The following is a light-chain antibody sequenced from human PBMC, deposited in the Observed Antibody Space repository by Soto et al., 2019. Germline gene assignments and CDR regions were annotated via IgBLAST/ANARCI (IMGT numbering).Light chain of an antibody. CDR2: GAS. J-gene: IGKJ1*01. V-gene: IGKV3-20*01. Sequence: EMLLTQSPGTLSLSPGERATLSCRDSQSVISSYLAWYQQKPGQAPRLLIYGASSRATGIPDRFSGSGSGTDFTLTISRLEPEDFAVYYCQQYGSSPPWTFGQGSKVDIK. CDR1: QSVISSY. CDR3: QQYGSSPPWT.